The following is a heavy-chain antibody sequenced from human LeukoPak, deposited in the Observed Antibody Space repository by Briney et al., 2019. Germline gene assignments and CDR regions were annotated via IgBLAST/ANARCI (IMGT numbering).Heavy chain of an antibody. CDR1: GFTFSSYA. CDR3: AKPRGLRYCSGGSCYSGAFDI. V-gene: IGHV3-23*01. CDR2: ISGSGGST. Sequence: PGGSLRLSCAASGFTFSSYAMSWVRQAPGKGLEWVSAISGSGGSTYYADSVKGRFTISRDNSKNTLYLQMNSLRAEDTAVYYCAKPRGLRYCSGGSCYSGAFDIWGQGTMVTVSS. J-gene: IGHJ3*02. D-gene: IGHD2-15*01.